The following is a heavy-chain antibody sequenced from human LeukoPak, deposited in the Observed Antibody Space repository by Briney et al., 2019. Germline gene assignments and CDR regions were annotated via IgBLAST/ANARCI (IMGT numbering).Heavy chain of an antibody. CDR3: ARGSVESSPMETTYYYYGMDV. V-gene: IGHV1-8*01. Sequence: GASVKVSCKSAGYTFTSYDINWVRQATGQGLEWMGWMNPNSGNRGYAQKFQGRVTMTRNTSISTAYMELSSLRSEDTAVYYCARGSVESSPMETTYYYYGMDVWGQGTTVTVSS. CDR2: MNPNSGNR. J-gene: IGHJ6*02. CDR1: GYTFTSYD. D-gene: IGHD1-7*01.